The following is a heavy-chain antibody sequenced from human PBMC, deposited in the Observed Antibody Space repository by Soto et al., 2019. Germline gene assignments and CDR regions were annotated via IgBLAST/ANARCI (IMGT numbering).Heavy chain of an antibody. CDR1: GFTLGTYV. V-gene: IGHV3-23*01. Sequence: EVQLLESGGGLVQPGGSLRLSCAASGFTLGTYVMTWVRQAPGKGLEWVSAISGSGGSTNYADPVKGRFTISRDNTKNTLGLQMNSLRVEDTAVYYCAKDRKGSYCSGGTCYSFDYWGQGTLVTVPS. CDR2: ISGSGGST. CDR3: AKDRKGSYCSGGTCYSFDY. J-gene: IGHJ4*02. D-gene: IGHD2-15*01.